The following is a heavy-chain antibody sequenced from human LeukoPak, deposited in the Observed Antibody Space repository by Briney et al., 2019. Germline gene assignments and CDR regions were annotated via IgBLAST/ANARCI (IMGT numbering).Heavy chain of an antibody. CDR3: ARDPIWVVGSYGGDY. V-gene: IGHV1-2*06. J-gene: IGHJ4*02. Sequence: ASVKVSCKASGYTFTGYYMHWVRQAPGQGLEWMGRINPNSGGTNYAQKFQGRVTMTRDTSISTAYMELSRLRSDDTAVYYCARDPIWVVGSYGGDYWGQGALVTVSS. D-gene: IGHD5-18*01. CDR2: INPNSGGT. CDR1: GYTFTGYY.